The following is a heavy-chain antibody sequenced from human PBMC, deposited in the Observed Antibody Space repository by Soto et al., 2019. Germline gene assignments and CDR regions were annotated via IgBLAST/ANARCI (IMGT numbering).Heavy chain of an antibody. CDR2: ISSSGSTI. J-gene: IGHJ6*03. D-gene: IGHD6-13*01. CDR3: ARAVAAAGYYYYYYFYMDV. Sequence: QVQLVESGGGLVKPGGSLRLSCAASGFTFSDYYMSWIRQAPGKGLEWVSYISSSGSTIYYADSVKGRVRISRDNAKNSLYLQMNSLRAEDTAVYYCARAVAAAGYYYYYYFYMDVWGKGTTVTVSS. CDR1: GFTFSDYY. V-gene: IGHV3-11*01.